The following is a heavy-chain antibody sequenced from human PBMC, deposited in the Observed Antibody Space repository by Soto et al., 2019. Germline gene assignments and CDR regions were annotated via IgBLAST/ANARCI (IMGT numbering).Heavy chain of an antibody. D-gene: IGHD3-16*02. Sequence: QAQLVESGGGVVQPGRSLRLSCAASGFSFSSYAMYWVRQAPGKGLEWVATIWHDGTNKYYADSVKGRFTISRDNSKKTVFLQMNRLRAEDTAVYYCASGFDYIWGTYRTKEESYWGQGTLVTVSS. CDR3: ASGFDYIWGTYRTKEESY. V-gene: IGHV3-33*01. CDR1: GFSFSSYA. CDR2: IWHDGTNK. J-gene: IGHJ4*02.